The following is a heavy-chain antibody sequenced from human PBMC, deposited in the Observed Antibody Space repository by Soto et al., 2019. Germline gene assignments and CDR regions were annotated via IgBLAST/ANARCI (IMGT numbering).Heavy chain of an antibody. J-gene: IGHJ5*02. Sequence: PGESLKISCKSSGYSFTTYWIGWVRQMPGKDLEWMGLIYPGDSDTRYSPSFQGQVSISADKSISTAYLQWDSLKASDTAMYYCARLVNSGWFGPWGQGTLVTVSS. CDR2: IYPGDSDT. CDR1: GYSFTTYW. CDR3: ARLVNSGWFGP. D-gene: IGHD2-15*01. V-gene: IGHV5-51*01.